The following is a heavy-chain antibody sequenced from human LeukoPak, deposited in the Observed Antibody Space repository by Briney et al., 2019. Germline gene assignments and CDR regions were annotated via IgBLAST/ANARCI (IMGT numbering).Heavy chain of an antibody. Sequence: VASVKVSCKASGGTFSSYAISWVRQAPGQGLEWMGGIIPIFGTANYAQKFQGRVTITADESASTAYMELSSLRSEDTAVYYCARVAVYDFWSGYYDYWGQGTLVTVSS. CDR3: ARVAVYDFWSGYYDY. CDR2: IIPIFGTA. D-gene: IGHD3-3*01. V-gene: IGHV1-69*13. J-gene: IGHJ4*02. CDR1: GGTFSSYA.